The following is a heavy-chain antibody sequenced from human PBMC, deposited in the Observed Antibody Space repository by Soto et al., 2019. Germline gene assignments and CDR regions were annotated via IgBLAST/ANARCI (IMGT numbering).Heavy chain of an antibody. CDR1: GFTFSSYA. CDR3: ARDSRRITIFGSEEHFDP. CDR2: ISYDGSNK. Sequence: GGSLRLSCAASGFTFSSYAMHWVRQAPGKGLEWVAVISYDGSNKYYADSVKGRFTISRDNSKNTLYLQMNSPRAEDTAVYYCARDSRRITIFGSEEHFDPWGQGTLVTVSS. V-gene: IGHV3-30-3*01. D-gene: IGHD3-3*01. J-gene: IGHJ5*02.